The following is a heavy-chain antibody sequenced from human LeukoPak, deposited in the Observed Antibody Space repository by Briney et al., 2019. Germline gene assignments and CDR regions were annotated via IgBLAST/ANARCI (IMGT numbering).Heavy chain of an antibody. J-gene: IGHJ4*02. Sequence: GGSLRLSCAASGFTFSSYWMSWVRQAPGKGLEWVSVIYSGGSTYYADSVKGRFTISRDNSKNTLYLQMNSLRAEDTAVYYCARMGRRYYYDSSGYEYWGQGTLVTVSS. CDR3: ARMGRRYYYDSSGYEY. V-gene: IGHV3-66*01. CDR1: GFTFSSYW. CDR2: IYSGGST. D-gene: IGHD3-22*01.